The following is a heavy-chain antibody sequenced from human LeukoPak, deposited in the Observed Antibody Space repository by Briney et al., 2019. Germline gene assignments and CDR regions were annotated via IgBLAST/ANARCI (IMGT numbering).Heavy chain of an antibody. Sequence: GGSLKLSCAASGFIFSIYWMTWVRQAPGKGLEWVSDISSSSSTIYYADSVKGRFTISRDNAKNSLYLEMNSLRAEDTAVYYCARTYYDFWSGYYSHEGNPFDYWGQGTLVTVSS. CDR2: ISSSSSTI. J-gene: IGHJ4*02. CDR3: ARTYYDFWSGYYSHEGNPFDY. CDR1: GFIFSIYW. V-gene: IGHV3-48*01. D-gene: IGHD3-3*01.